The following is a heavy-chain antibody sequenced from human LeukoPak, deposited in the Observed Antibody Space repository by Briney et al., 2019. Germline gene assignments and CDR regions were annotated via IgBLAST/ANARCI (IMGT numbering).Heavy chain of an antibody. CDR1: GGTFSSYA. Sequence: SVKVSCKASGGTFSSYAISWVRQAPGQGLEWMGRIIPIFGTANCAQKFQGRVTITTDESTSTAYMELSSLRSEDTAVYYCARSTPADIVVVPAAIDYFDYWGQGTLVTVSS. CDR3: ARSTPADIVVVPAAIDYFDY. J-gene: IGHJ4*02. CDR2: IIPIFGTA. D-gene: IGHD2-2*02. V-gene: IGHV1-69*05.